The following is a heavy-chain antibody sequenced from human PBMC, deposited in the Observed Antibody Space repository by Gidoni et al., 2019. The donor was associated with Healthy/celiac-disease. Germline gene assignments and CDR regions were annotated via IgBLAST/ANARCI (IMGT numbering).Heavy chain of an antibody. CDR3: AKEGAITMIVVVISAFDY. J-gene: IGHJ4*02. V-gene: IGHV3-23*01. Sequence: EVQLLESGGGLVQPGGSLRLSCAASGFTFSSYAMSWVRQAPGKGLEWVSAISGSGGSTYYADSVKGRFTISRDNSKNTLYLQMNSLRAEDTAVYYCAKEGAITMIVVVISAFDYWGQGTLVTVSS. CDR2: ISGSGGST. CDR1: GFTFSSYA. D-gene: IGHD3-22*01.